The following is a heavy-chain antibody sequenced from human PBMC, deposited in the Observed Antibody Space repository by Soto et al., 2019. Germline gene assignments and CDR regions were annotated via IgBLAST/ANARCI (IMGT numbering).Heavy chain of an antibody. V-gene: IGHV4-59*01. CDR1: GGSISSYC. J-gene: IGHJ4*02. D-gene: IGHD2-15*01. CDR3: ARVSRCSGGSCYPNFDY. CDR2: IYYSGST. Sequence: SETLSLTSPVSGGSISSYCWSWIRQPPGKGLEWIGYIYYSGSTNYNPSLKNRVTISVDTSKNQFSLKLSSVTAADTAVYYCARVSRCSGGSCYPNFDYWGQGTLVTVSS.